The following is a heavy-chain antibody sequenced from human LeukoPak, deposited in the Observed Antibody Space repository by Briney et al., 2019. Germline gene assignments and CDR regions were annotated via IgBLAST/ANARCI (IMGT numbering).Heavy chain of an antibody. J-gene: IGHJ5*02. CDR1: GGSISSGDYY. D-gene: IGHD2-2*01. Sequence: SETLSLTCTVSGGSISSGDYYWSWIRQPPGKGLEWIGYTYYSGSTYYNPSLKSRVTISVDTSKNQFSLKLSSVTAADTAVYYCARVVVPAAHNWFDPWGQGTLVTVSS. V-gene: IGHV4-30-4*08. CDR2: TYYSGST. CDR3: ARVVVPAAHNWFDP.